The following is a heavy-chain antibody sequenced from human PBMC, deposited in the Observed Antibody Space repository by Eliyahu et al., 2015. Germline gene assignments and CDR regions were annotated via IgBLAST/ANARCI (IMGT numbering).Heavy chain of an antibody. Sequence: QVQLQESGPGLVKPSETLSLTCTVSGYSXXSGYYWGWIRXPPGKGLEWIGSIYHSGSTYYNPSLKSRVTISVDTSKNQFSLKLSSVTAADTAVYYCVTTVTPRRPNWFDPWGQGTLVTVSS. CDR2: IYHSGST. J-gene: IGHJ5*02. D-gene: IGHD4-17*01. CDR3: VTTVTPRRPNWFDP. CDR1: GYSXXSGYY. V-gene: IGHV4-38-2*02.